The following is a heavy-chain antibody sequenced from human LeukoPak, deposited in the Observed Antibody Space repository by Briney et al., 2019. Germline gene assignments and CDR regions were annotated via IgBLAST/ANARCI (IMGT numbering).Heavy chain of an antibody. CDR2: INYNSGGT. J-gene: IGHJ6*02. D-gene: IGHD3-9*01. CDR1: GYTFTGYY. CDR3: AGEAFIDYDILTGHVYYYGMDV. Sequence: ASVKVSCKASGYTFTGYYMHWVRQAPGQGLEWMGWINYNSGGTNYAQKFQGRVTMTRDTSISTAYMELSRLRSDDTAVYYCAGEAFIDYDILTGHVYYYGMDVWGQGTTVTVSS. V-gene: IGHV1-2*02.